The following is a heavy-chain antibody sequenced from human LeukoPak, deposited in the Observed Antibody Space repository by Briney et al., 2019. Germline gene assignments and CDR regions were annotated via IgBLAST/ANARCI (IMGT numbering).Heavy chain of an antibody. V-gene: IGHV1-69*04. D-gene: IGHD5-18*01. J-gene: IGHJ4*02. CDR1: GGTFSSYA. Sequence: SVKVSCKASGGTFSSYAISWVRQAPGQGLEWMGRIIPILGIANYAQKFQGRVTITADKSTSTAYMELSSLRSEDTAVYYCARRRGYRSEIDYWGQGTLVTVSS. CDR2: IIPILGIA. CDR3: ARRRGYRSEIDY.